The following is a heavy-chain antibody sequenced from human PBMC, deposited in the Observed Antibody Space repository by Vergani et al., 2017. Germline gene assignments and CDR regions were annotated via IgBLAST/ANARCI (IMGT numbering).Heavy chain of an antibody. J-gene: IGHJ2*01. Sequence: QVQLQQLGAGLLKPSETLSLTCAVYGGSFSCYYWSWIRQPQGKGLEWIGEINHSGSTNYNPSLKSRVTISVDTSKHQFSLKLSSVTAADTAVYYCARGSPRYFDLWGRGTLVTVSS. CDR1: GGSFSCYY. CDR3: ARGSPRYFDL. V-gene: IGHV4-34*01. CDR2: INHSGST.